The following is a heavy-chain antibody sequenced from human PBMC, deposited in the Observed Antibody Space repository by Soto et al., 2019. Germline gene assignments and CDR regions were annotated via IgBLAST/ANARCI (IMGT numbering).Heavy chain of an antibody. CDR2: IYRDGSA. CDR3: ATSEKWTGFFDY. Sequence: GGSLRLSCAASGFSVSSSYTSWVRQAPGKGLEWVSVIYRDGSAYYADSVKGRFTISRDNSKNTLYLQMNSLRVEDTALYYCATSEKWTGFFDYWGQGTLVTVSS. V-gene: IGHV3-66*01. D-gene: IGHD3-9*01. J-gene: IGHJ4*02. CDR1: GFSVSSSY.